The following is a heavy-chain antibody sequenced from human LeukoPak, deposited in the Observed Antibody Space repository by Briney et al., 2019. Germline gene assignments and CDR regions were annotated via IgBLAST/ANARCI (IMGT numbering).Heavy chain of an antibody. D-gene: IGHD6-19*01. J-gene: IGHJ4*02. CDR3: ARDTIGWYSPDY. Sequence: GGSLRLSCAASGFTFSSYAMSWVRQAPGKGLEWVSAISGTGGRTYYADSVKDRFTISRDSAKNSLYLQMNSLRAEDTAVYYCARDTIGWYSPDYWGQGTLVTVSS. CDR2: ISGTGGRT. V-gene: IGHV3-23*01. CDR1: GFTFSSYA.